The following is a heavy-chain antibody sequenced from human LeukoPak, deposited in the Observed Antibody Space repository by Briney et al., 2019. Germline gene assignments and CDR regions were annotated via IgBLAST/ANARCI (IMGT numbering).Heavy chain of an antibody. CDR3: ARLLIAAAGTSLDY. Sequence: SETLSLTCTVSGYSISSGYYWGWIRQPPGKGLEWIGSIYHSGSTYYNPSLKSRVTISVDTSKNQFSLKLSSVTAADTAVYYCARLLIAAAGTSLDYWGQGTLVTVSS. J-gene: IGHJ4*02. CDR2: IYHSGST. V-gene: IGHV4-38-2*02. D-gene: IGHD6-13*01. CDR1: GYSISSGYY.